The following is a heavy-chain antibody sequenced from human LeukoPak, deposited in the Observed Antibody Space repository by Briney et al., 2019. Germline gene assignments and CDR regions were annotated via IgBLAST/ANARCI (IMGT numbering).Heavy chain of an antibody. V-gene: IGHV4-34*01. CDR1: GGSISSYY. CDR2: INHSGST. Sequence: SETLSLTCTVSGGSISSYYWSWIRQPPGKGLEWIGEINHSGSTNYNPSLKSRVTISVDTSKNQFSLKLSSVTAADTAVYYCARGSVAVTPFDYWGQGTLVTVSS. CDR3: ARGSVAVTPFDY. J-gene: IGHJ4*02. D-gene: IGHD2-15*01.